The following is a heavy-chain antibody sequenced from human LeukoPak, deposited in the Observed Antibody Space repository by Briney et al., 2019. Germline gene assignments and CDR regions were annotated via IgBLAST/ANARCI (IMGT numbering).Heavy chain of an antibody. Sequence: ASVKVSCKASGYTFTGYHIHWVRRAPGQGREWMGRINPYSGDTNFAQKFQGRVTMTRDTSITTAYMDLSSLTPDDTAVYFCARDQGSLTRSWYTGYWGQGTQVTVSS. D-gene: IGHD6-13*01. V-gene: IGHV1-2*06. CDR2: INPYSGDT. J-gene: IGHJ4*02. CDR3: ARDQGSLTRSWYTGY. CDR1: GYTFTGYH.